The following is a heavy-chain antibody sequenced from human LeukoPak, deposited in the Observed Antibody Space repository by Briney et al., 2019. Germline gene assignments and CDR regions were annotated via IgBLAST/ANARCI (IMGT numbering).Heavy chain of an antibody. Sequence: TGRSLRLSCAASGFTFYDYAMHWVRQAPGKGLEWVSGISWNSGSIGYADSVKGRFTISRDNAKNSLYLQMNSLRAEDTALYYCAKDIKKMGDPMYYYGMDVWGQGTTVTVSS. V-gene: IGHV3-9*01. CDR3: AKDIKKMGDPMYYYGMDV. D-gene: IGHD2-21*02. CDR1: GFTFYDYA. CDR2: ISWNSGSI. J-gene: IGHJ6*02.